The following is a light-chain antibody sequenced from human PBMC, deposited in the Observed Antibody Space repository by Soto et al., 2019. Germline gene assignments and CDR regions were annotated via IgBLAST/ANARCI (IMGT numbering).Light chain of an antibody. J-gene: IGKJ1*01. CDR2: GSS. CDR3: QQYNNWPRT. V-gene: IGKV3-15*01. Sequence: EIVMTQSPATLSVSPGERATLSCRASQTVSSNLAWYQHKPGQAPRLLLYGSSTRATGVPSRFSGSGSGTEFTLTISSLQSEDFAIYYCQQYNNWPRTFGRGTTVEIK. CDR1: QTVSSN.